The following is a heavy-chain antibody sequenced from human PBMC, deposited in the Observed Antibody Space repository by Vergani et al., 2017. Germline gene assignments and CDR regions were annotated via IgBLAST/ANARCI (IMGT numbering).Heavy chain of an antibody. CDR3: ANSEGAGVTIFGVVIPEFAY. Sequence: EVQLLESGGGLVQPGGSLRLSCAASGFTFSSYAMSWVRQAPGKGLEWVSAISGSGGSTYYADSVKGRFTISRDNSKNTLYLQMNSLRAEDTAVYYCANSEGAGVTIFGVVIPEFAYWGQGTLVTVSS. J-gene: IGHJ4*02. CDR1: GFTFSSYA. D-gene: IGHD3-3*01. V-gene: IGHV3-23*01. CDR2: ISGSGGST.